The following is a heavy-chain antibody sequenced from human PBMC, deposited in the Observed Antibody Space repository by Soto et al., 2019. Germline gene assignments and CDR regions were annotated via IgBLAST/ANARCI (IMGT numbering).Heavy chain of an antibody. D-gene: IGHD2-2*01. J-gene: IGHJ5*02. V-gene: IGHV3-9*01. Sequence: EVQLVESGGGLVQPGRSLRLSCAASGFTFDDYAMHWVRQAPGKGLEWVSGISGNSGSIGYAYSVKGRFTISRDNAKNSLYLQMNSLRAEDTALYYCAKDMGVGSTSWNNWFDPWGQGTLVTVSS. CDR2: ISGNSGSI. CDR3: AKDMGVGSTSWNNWFDP. CDR1: GFTFDDYA.